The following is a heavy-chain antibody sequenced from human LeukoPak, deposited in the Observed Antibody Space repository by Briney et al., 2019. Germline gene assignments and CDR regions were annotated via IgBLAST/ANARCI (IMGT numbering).Heavy chain of an antibody. V-gene: IGHV1-2*06. J-gene: IGHJ4*02. CDR3: ARRGGSSSRTLYCFDY. Sequence: ASVKVSCKASGYTFTGYYIHWVRQAPGQGLEWMGLINPNSGGTNYAQKFQGRVAMTRDTSISTAYMELSRLRSDDTAVYYCARRGGSSSRTLYCFDYWGQGTLVPVSS. CDR1: GYTFTGYY. D-gene: IGHD6-6*01. CDR2: INPNSGGT.